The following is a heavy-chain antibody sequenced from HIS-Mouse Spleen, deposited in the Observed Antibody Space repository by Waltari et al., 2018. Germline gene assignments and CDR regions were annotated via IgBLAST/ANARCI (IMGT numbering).Heavy chain of an antibody. Sequence: QVQLVQSGAEVKKPGASVKVPCKASGYTVTSYDIHWVRQATGQGLEWMGWMNTNSGNTGYAQKFQGRVTMTRKTSISTAYMELSSLRSEDTAVYYCARGRGYSSSWFDYWGQGTLVTVSS. CDR2: MNTNSGNT. J-gene: IGHJ4*02. V-gene: IGHV1-8*01. CDR3: ARGRGYSSSWFDY. CDR1: GYTVTSYD. D-gene: IGHD6-13*01.